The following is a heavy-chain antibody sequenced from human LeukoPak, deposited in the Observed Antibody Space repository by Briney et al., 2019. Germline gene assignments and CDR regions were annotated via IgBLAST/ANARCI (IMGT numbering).Heavy chain of an antibody. Sequence: SVKVSCKASGGTFSSYAISWVRQAPGQGLEWMGGIIPIFGTANYAQKFQGRVTITTDESTSTAYMELSSLRSEDTAVYYCARGYYYDSSGYYSPGYYFDYWGQGTLVTVSS. V-gene: IGHV1-69*05. CDR3: ARGYYYDSSGYYSPGYYFDY. J-gene: IGHJ4*02. D-gene: IGHD3-22*01. CDR1: GGTFSSYA. CDR2: IIPIFGTA.